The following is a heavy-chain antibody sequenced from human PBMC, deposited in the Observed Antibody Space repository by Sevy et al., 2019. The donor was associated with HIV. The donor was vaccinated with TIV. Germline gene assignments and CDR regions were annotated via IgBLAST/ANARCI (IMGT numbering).Heavy chain of an antibody. J-gene: IGHJ4*02. CDR3: ARSVPATAANFDY. Sequence: ASVKVSCKASGGTFSSYAISWVRQAPGQGLEWMGRIIPIFGTANYAQKFQGRVTITADESTSTTYMELSSLRSEDTAVYYCARSVPATAANFDYWGQGTLVTVSS. CDR2: IIPIFGTA. V-gene: IGHV1-69*13. CDR1: GGTFSSYA. D-gene: IGHD2-2*01.